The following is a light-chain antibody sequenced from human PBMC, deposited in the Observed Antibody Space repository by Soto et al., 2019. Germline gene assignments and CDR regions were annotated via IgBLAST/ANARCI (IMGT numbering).Light chain of an antibody. Sequence: DIQMTQSPTSLSASVGDRVTITCRASQDIRNFVAWYQQKPGKAPKLLTYAASTLQSGVPSRFSGSGPATDFTLTIDSLQPEDVATYSGQKYSSVPVFGPGTKVEIK. CDR2: AAS. V-gene: IGKV1-27*01. J-gene: IGKJ3*01. CDR3: QKYSSVPV. CDR1: QDIRNF.